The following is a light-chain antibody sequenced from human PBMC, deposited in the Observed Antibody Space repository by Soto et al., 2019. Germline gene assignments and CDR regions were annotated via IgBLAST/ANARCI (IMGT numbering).Light chain of an antibody. CDR3: QQSYNWPT. J-gene: IGKJ1*01. CDR1: QSISSS. Sequence: EIVLTQSPASLSVSPGERATLSCRASQSISSSLAWYQQKPGQAPRLLIYGASTRATGIPARFSGSGSGTEFTHTINSLQSEDFAVYYCQQSYNWPTFGQGTKVDIK. V-gene: IGKV3-15*01. CDR2: GAS.